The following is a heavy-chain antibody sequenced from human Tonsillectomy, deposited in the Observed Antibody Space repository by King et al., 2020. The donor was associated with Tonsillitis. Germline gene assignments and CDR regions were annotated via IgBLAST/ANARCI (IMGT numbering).Heavy chain of an antibody. CDR3: ARETGGGYSGYDPSFDY. V-gene: IGHV3-21*01. Sequence: VQLVESGGGLVKPGGSLRLSCAASGFTFSSYRMNWVRQAPGKGLEWVSSISSSSSYIYYADSVKGRFTISRDNAKNSLYLQMNSLEGEDRAVYYCARETGGGYSGYDPSFDYWGQGTLVPVSS. CDR1: GFTFSSYR. D-gene: IGHD5-12*01. J-gene: IGHJ4*02. CDR2: ISSSSSYI.